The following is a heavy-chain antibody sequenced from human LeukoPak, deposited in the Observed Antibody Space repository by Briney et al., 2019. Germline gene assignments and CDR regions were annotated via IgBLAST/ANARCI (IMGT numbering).Heavy chain of an antibody. CDR3: ARDSPREVGIYFDY. D-gene: IGHD2-21*01. Sequence: GGSLRLSYAASGFTFSSYSMNWVRQAPGKGLEWVSYISSSSSTIYYADSVKGRVTISRDNAKNSLYLQMNSLRDEDTAVYYCARDSPREVGIYFDYWGQGTLVTVSS. J-gene: IGHJ4*02. V-gene: IGHV3-48*02. CDR1: GFTFSSYS. CDR2: ISSSSSTI.